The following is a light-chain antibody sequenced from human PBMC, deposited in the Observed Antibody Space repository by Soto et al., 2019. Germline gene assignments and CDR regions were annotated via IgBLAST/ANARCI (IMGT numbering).Light chain of an antibody. J-gene: IGKJ2*01. CDR2: WAS. V-gene: IGKV4-1*01. CDR1: QSVLYSSNNKHY. CDR3: QQYYSTPA. Sequence: DIVMTQSPDSLAVSLGERATINCKSSQSVLYSSNNKHYLAWYQQKPGQPPKLLIYWASTRESGVPDRFSGSGSGTDFTITISILQAEDVAVYDCQQYYSTPAFGQGTTLEIK.